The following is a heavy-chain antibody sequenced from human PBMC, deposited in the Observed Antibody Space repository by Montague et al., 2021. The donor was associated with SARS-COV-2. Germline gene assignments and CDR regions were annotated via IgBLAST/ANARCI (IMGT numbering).Heavy chain of an antibody. CDR1: GGLFSGYY. J-gene: IGHJ4*02. CDR3: ARWDPQTLTLIGLRGKSASDY. CDR2: INHSGTT. V-gene: IGHV4-34*01. D-gene: IGHD4-23*01. Sequence: SETLSLTCAVYGGLFSGYYWTWIRQSPGKGLEWIAEINHSGTTNYNFNPSLRSRVTISVDTSKSQFSLKLSSVAAADTGVYYCARWDPQTLTLIGLRGKSASDYWGQGTLATVSS.